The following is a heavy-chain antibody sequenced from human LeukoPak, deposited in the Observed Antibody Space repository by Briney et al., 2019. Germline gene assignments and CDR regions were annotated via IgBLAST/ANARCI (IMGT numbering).Heavy chain of an antibody. CDR2: ISSSSSYT. Sequence: PGGSVRLSCAASGFNVSNNYMNWVRQAPGKGLEWVSYISSSSSYTNYADSVEGRFTISRDNAKNSLFLQMNSLRAGDTALYYCARQIGGDSYGVFDYWGQGTLVTVSS. J-gene: IGHJ4*02. V-gene: IGHV3-11*03. D-gene: IGHD5-18*01. CDR1: GFNVSNNY. CDR3: ARQIGGDSYGVFDY.